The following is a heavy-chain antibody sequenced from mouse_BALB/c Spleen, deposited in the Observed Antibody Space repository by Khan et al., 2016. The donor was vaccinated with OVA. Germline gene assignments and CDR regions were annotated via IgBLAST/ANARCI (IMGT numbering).Heavy chain of an antibody. CDR1: GNIFTSYG. CDR3: TTAYYRYYVDY. V-gene: IGHV1S134*01. CDR2: IYPGNGYT. J-gene: IGHJ2*01. D-gene: IGHD2-14*01. Sequence: EVQLQESGAELGRPGSSVKLSCKTSGNIFTSYGIKWVKQRPGQGLEWIGYIYPGNGYTEYSEKFQGKATLTSDTSSNTAYMQLRSLTTEDSAIYFCTTAYYRYYVDYWGHCTTLTVSS.